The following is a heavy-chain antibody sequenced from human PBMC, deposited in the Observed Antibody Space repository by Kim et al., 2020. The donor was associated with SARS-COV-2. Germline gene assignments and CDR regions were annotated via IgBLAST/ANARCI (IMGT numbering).Heavy chain of an antibody. J-gene: IGHJ4*02. CDR3: TRAGGWY. CDR2: IRQDGNEK. Sequence: GGSLRLSCAASGLTISSYWMSRVRQAPGKGLEWVANIRQDGNEKYYVDSVKGRFTISRDNAKNSLYLQMNRLRVEDTAVYYCTRAGGWYWGQGSLVTVSS. D-gene: IGHD3-16*01. V-gene: IGHV3-7*03. CDR1: GLTISSYW.